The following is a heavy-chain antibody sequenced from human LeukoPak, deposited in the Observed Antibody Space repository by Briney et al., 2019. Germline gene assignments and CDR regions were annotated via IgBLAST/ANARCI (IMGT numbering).Heavy chain of an antibody. D-gene: IGHD5-18*01. CDR2: IRYDGSNK. V-gene: IGHV3-30*02. Sequence: GGSLRLSCAASGFTFSSYGMHWVRQAPGKGLEWVAFIRYDGSNKYYADSVKGRFTISRGNPKNTLYLQMNSLRAEDTAVYYCARGEDTAMVTGGYNWFDPWGQGTLVTVSS. J-gene: IGHJ5*02. CDR1: GFTFSSYG. CDR3: ARGEDTAMVTGGYNWFDP.